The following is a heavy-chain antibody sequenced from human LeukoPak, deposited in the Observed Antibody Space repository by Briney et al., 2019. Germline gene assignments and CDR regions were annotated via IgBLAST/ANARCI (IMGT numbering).Heavy chain of an antibody. J-gene: IGHJ4*02. CDR2: IRSKAYGGTT. Sequence: GGSLRLSCAASGFTFSSSAMSWFRQAPGKGLEWVGFIRSKAYGGTTEYAASVKGRFTISRDDSKSIAYLQMNSLKTEDTAVYYCTRVGHYEGSPDYWGQGTLVTVSS. D-gene: IGHD3-22*01. CDR1: GFTFSSSA. V-gene: IGHV3-49*03. CDR3: TRVGHYEGSPDY.